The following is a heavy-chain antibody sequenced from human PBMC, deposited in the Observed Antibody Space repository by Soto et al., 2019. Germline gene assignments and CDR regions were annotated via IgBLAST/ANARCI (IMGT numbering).Heavy chain of an antibody. CDR1: GYTFTYYA. Sequence: ASVKVSCKASGYTFTYYAISWLRQAPGQGLEWMGWISAYNGNTNYAQKFQGRVAVTTDTFTSTSYMELRSLSSDDTAVYYCARDTGWYRKEYFDSWDQGTLVTVSS. CDR2: ISAYNGNT. CDR3: ARDTGWYRKEYFDS. V-gene: IGHV1-18*01. D-gene: IGHD6-19*01. J-gene: IGHJ4*02.